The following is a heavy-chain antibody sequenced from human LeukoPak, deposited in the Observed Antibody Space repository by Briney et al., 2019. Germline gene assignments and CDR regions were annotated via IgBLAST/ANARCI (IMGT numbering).Heavy chain of an antibody. D-gene: IGHD5-18*01. V-gene: IGHV4-61*01. CDR1: GGSVSSGSYY. J-gene: IGHJ6*02. CDR2: IYYSGST. Sequence: SETLSLTCTVSGGSVSSGSYYWSWIRQPPGKGLEWIGYIYYSGSTNYNPSLKSRVTISVDTSKNQFSLKLSSVTAADTAVYYCARDRDSYGYSRYYYYGMDVWGQGTTVTVSS. CDR3: ARDRDSYGYSRYYYYGMDV.